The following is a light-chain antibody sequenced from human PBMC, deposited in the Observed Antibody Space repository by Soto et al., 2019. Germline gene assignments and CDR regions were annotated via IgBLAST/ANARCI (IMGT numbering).Light chain of an antibody. V-gene: IGKV4-1*01. CDR2: WAS. CDR1: QSVLYSSNNKYY. CDR3: QQYYSTPPWT. J-gene: IGKJ1*01. Sequence: IVMTQSPDSLAVSLGERATINCKSSQSVLYSSNNKYYLAWYQQKPGQPPKLLIYWASTRESGVPDRFSGSGSGTDFTLTISSLQAEDVAVYYCQQYYSTPPWTFGQGTKVEIK.